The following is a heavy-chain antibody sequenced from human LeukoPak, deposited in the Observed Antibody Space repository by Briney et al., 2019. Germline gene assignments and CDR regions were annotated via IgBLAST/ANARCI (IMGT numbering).Heavy chain of an antibody. V-gene: IGHV4-34*01. CDR3: ARASSSWYFDAFDI. D-gene: IGHD6-13*01. J-gene: IGHJ3*02. Sequence: PSETPSLTCAVYGGSFSGYYWSWIRQPPGKGLEWIGEINHSGSTNYNPSLKSRVTISVDTSKNQFSLKLSSVTAADTAVYYCARASSSWYFDAFDIWGQGTMVTVSS. CDR1: GGSFSGYY. CDR2: INHSGST.